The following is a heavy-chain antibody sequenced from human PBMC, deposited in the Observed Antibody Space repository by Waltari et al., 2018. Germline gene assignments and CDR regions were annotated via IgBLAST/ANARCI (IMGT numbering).Heavy chain of an antibody. D-gene: IGHD4-17*01. V-gene: IGHV3-21*01. J-gene: IGHJ4*02. CDR1: GFTFSSYS. CDR2: ISSSSSYI. CDR3: ARHWDTVTTGVFGNYFDY. Sequence: EVQLVESGGGLVKPGGSLRLSCAASGFTFSSYSMNWVRQAPGKGLEWVSSISSSSSYIYYAGAVKGRFTISRDNAKNSLYLQMNSLRAEDTAVYYCARHWDTVTTGVFGNYFDYWGQGTLVTVSS.